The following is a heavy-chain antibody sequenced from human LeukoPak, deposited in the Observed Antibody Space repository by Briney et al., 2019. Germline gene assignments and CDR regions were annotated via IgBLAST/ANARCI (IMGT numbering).Heavy chain of an antibody. J-gene: IGHJ4*02. V-gene: IGHV1-8*01. CDR3: AKGLHYDFWSGYEPLDY. D-gene: IGHD3-3*01. Sequence: ASVKVSCKASGYTFTSYDINWVRQATGQGLEWMGWMNPNSGNTGYAQKFLGRVTMTRNTSISTAYMELSSLRSEDTAVYYCAKGLHYDFWSGYEPLDYWGQGTLVTVSS. CDR2: MNPNSGNT. CDR1: GYTFTSYD.